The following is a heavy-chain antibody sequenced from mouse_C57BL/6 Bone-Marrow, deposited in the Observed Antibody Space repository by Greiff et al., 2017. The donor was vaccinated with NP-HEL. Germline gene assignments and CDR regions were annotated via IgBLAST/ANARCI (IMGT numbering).Heavy chain of an antibody. CDR1: GYTFTSYG. J-gene: IGHJ4*01. D-gene: IGHD1-1*01. Sequence: QVQLQQSGAELARPGASVKLSCKASGYTFTSYGISWVKQRPGQGLEWIGEIYPRSGNTYYNEKFKGKATLTADKSSSTAYMELRSLTSEDSAVYFCAREGLRFPYAMDYWGQGTSVTVSS. CDR3: AREGLRFPYAMDY. CDR2: IYPRSGNT. V-gene: IGHV1-81*01.